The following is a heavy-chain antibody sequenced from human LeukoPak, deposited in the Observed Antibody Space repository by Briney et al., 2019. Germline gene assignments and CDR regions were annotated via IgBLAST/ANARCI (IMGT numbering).Heavy chain of an antibody. CDR2: IKQDGSEK. Sequence: GGSLRLSCAASGFTFSSYWMSWVRQAPGKGLEWVANIKQDGSEKYYVDSVKGRFTISRDNAKNSLYLQMNSLRAEDTAVYYCARDRGSSGFYYYYYYMDVWGKGTTVTVSS. CDR1: GFTFSSYW. D-gene: IGHD3-22*01. CDR3: ARDRGSSGFYYYYYYMDV. J-gene: IGHJ6*03. V-gene: IGHV3-7*01.